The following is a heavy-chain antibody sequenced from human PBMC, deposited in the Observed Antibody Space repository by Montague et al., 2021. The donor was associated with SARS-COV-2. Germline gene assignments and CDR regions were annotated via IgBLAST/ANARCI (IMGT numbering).Heavy chain of an antibody. V-gene: IGHV4-34*01. Sequence: SETLSLTCAVYGGSFSGYYWSWIRQPPGKGLEWIGEINHSGSTNYNPSLKSRVTISVDKSKNQFSLKLSSVTAADTAVYYCARVIVGATSTPAESDYWGQGTLVTVSS. CDR2: INHSGST. D-gene: IGHD1-26*01. CDR1: GGSFSGYY. CDR3: ARVIVGATSTPAESDY. J-gene: IGHJ4*02.